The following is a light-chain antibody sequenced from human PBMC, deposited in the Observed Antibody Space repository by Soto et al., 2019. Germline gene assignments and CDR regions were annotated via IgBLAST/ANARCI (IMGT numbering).Light chain of an antibody. CDR3: QHYNSYSEA. CDR1: QSIGDL. V-gene: IGKV1-5*03. J-gene: IGKJ1*01. Sequence: DIQMTQSPSTLSASVEDRVTITCRASQSIGDLLAWYQQKPGEAPKLLIYKAPYLESGVPSRLSGSGSGTEFTLTISSLQPEDLATYYCQHYNSYSEAFGQGTKVDIK. CDR2: KAP.